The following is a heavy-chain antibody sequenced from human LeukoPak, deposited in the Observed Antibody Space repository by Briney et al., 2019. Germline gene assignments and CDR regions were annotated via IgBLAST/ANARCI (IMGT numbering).Heavy chain of an antibody. D-gene: IGHD3-22*01. CDR1: GYTFTGYY. CDR3: ASLPYYDSSGYLQFDY. J-gene: IGHJ4*02. Sequence: SVKVSCKASGYTFTGYYMHWVRQAPGQGLEWMGGIIPIFGTANYAQKFQGRVTITADESTSTAYMELSSLRSEDTAVYYCASLPYYDSSGYLQFDYWGQGTLVTVSS. V-gene: IGHV1-69*13. CDR2: IIPIFGTA.